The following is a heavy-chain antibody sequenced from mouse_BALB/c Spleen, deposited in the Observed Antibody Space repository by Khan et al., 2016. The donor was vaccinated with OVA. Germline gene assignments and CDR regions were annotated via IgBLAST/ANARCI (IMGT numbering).Heavy chain of an antibody. CDR2: INPHIGET. Sequence: LQQSGPELVKPGASMKISCKASGYSFTGYFMNWVMQSHGKSLEWIGRINPHIGETFYNQKFKGKATLTVDESSSTAHMELRSLASEDSAVYYCARIYRSDFDYWGQGTTLTVSS. D-gene: IGHD1-1*01. CDR3: ARIYRSDFDY. V-gene: IGHV1-20*02. J-gene: IGHJ2*01. CDR1: GYSFTGYF.